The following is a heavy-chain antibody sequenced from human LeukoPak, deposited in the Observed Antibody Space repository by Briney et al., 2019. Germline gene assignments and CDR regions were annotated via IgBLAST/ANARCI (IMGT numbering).Heavy chain of an antibody. CDR3: ARADSSSWLNYYYYYMDV. Sequence: ASVKVSCKASGYTFTSYAMHWVRQAPGQRLEWMGWINAGNGNTKYSQEFQGRVTITRDTSASTAYMELSSLRSEDMAVYYCARADSSSWLNYYYYYMDVWGKGTTVTVSS. D-gene: IGHD6-13*01. CDR2: INAGNGNT. V-gene: IGHV1-3*03. CDR1: GYTFTSYA. J-gene: IGHJ6*03.